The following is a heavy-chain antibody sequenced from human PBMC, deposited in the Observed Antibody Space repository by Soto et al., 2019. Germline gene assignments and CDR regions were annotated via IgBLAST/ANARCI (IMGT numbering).Heavy chain of an antibody. D-gene: IGHD3-9*01. CDR2: IIPIFGTA. J-gene: IGHJ6*02. CDR3: ARAHYDILTGYPTDYYYYYGMDV. V-gene: IGHV1-69*13. CDR1: GGTFSSYA. Sequence: GASVKVSCKACGGTFSSYAISWVRQAPGQGLEWMGGIIPIFGTANYAQKFQGRVTITADESTSTAYMELSSLRSEDTAVYYCARAHYDILTGYPTDYYYYYGMDVWGQGTTVTVS.